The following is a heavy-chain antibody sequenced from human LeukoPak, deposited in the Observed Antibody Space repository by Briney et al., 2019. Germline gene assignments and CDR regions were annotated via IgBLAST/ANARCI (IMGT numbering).Heavy chain of an antibody. CDR1: GGTFSSYA. V-gene: IGHV1-69*05. Sequence: SVKVSCKASGGTFSSYAISWVRQAPGQGLEWMGRIIPIFGTANYAQKFQGRVTITTDESTSTAYMELSSLRSEDTAAYYCASDPPEEIFGVVVWGQGTLVTVSS. D-gene: IGHD3-3*01. J-gene: IGHJ4*02. CDR3: ASDPPEEIFGVVV. CDR2: IIPIFGTA.